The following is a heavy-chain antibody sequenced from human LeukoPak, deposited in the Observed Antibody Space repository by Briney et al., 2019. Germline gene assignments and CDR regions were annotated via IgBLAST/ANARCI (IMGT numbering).Heavy chain of an antibody. CDR2: ISASGGTT. V-gene: IGHV3-23*01. CDR3: ARGRSYDSRATNGY. CDR1: GFTFSSYA. J-gene: IGHJ4*02. Sequence: PGGSLRLSCVASGFTFSSYAMSWVRQAPGKGLEWVSTISASGGTTLYADSVKGRFTISRDKSKNTMYLQMNSLRAEDTAVYYCARGRSYDSRATNGYWGQGTLVTVSS. D-gene: IGHD3-22*01.